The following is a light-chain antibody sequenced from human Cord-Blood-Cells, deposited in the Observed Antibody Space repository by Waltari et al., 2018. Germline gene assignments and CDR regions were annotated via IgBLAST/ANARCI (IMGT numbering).Light chain of an antibody. CDR2: QDS. Sequence: SYELTQPPSVSVSPGQTASITCSGDKLGDKYACWYQQKPGQSPVLVIYQDSKRPSGIPERFDGAKYGNAATRTISGTQAMDEADYFCQAWDSSTWVFGGGTKLTVL. V-gene: IGLV3-1*01. J-gene: IGLJ3*02. CDR1: KLGDKY. CDR3: QAWDSSTWV.